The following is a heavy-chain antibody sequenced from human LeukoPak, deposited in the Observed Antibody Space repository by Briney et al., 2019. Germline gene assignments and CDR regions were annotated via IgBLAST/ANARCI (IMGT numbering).Heavy chain of an antibody. J-gene: IGHJ4*02. V-gene: IGHV4-39*07. CDR1: GGSISSSSYY. CDR2: IYYSGST. Sequence: ASETLSLTCTVSGGSISSSSYYWGWIRQPPGKGLEWIGSIYYSGSTSYNASLRSRVTMSVDTSKNQFSLKLSSVTAADTAVYYCARGRFVAAAGNWGQGTLVTVSS. CDR3: ARGRFVAAAGN. D-gene: IGHD6-13*01.